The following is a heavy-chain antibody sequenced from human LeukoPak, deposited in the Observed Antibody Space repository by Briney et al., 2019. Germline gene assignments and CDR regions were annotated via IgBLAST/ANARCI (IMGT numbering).Heavy chain of an antibody. J-gene: IGHJ6*02. CDR2: IYYSGST. CDR1: GGSISSYY. V-gene: IGHV4-59*01. Sequence: SETLSLTCTVSGGSISSYYWSWIRQPPGKGLEWIGYIYYSGSTNYNPSLKSRVTISVDTSKNQFSLKLSSVTAADTAVYYCARVGGTNYYYYGMDVRGQGTTVTVSS. CDR3: ARVGGTNYYYYGMDV. D-gene: IGHD1-1*01.